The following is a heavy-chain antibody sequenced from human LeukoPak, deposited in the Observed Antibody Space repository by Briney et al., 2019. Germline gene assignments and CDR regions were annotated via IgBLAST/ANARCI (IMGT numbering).Heavy chain of an antibody. CDR1: GYTFTSYG. V-gene: IGHV1-18*04. D-gene: IGHD3-10*01. Sequence: GASVKVSCKASGYTFTSYGISWVRQAPGQGLEWMGWISAYNGNTNYAQKLQGRVTMTTDTSTSTAYIELRSLRSDDTAVYYCAREYGSGSSPFDYWGQGTLVTVSS. J-gene: IGHJ4*02. CDR3: AREYGSGSSPFDY. CDR2: ISAYNGNT.